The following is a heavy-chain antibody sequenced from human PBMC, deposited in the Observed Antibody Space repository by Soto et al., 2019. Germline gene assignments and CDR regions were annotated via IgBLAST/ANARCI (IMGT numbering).Heavy chain of an antibody. CDR3: ARSLVVPAAIYYGMDV. CDR1: GGTFSSYA. V-gene: IGHV1-69*06. Sequence: QVQLVQSGAEVQKPGSSVKVSCKASGGTFSSYAISWVRQAPGQGLEWMGGIIPIFGTANYAQKFQGRVTITADKSTSTAYMELSSLRSEDTAVYYCARSLVVPAAIYYGMDVWGQGTTVTVSS. D-gene: IGHD2-2*01. CDR2: IIPIFGTA. J-gene: IGHJ6*02.